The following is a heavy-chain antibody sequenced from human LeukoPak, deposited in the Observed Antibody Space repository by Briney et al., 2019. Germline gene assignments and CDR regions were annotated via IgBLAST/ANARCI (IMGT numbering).Heavy chain of an antibody. CDR1: GGSISSYY. CDR3: ASLGGSATPRAYGMDV. D-gene: IGHD3-10*01. CDR2: IYYSGST. V-gene: IGHV4-59*01. Sequence: SETLSLTCTASGGSISSYYWSWIRQPPGKGLEWIGYIYYSGSTNYNPSPKSRVTISVDTSKNQFSLKLSSVTAADTAVYYCASLGGSATPRAYGMDVWGQGTTVTVSS. J-gene: IGHJ6*02.